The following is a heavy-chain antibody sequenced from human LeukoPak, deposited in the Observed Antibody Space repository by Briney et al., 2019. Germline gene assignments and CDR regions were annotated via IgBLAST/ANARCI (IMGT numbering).Heavy chain of an antibody. Sequence: SETLSLTCTVSGGSISSSTFYWGWIRQPPGKGLEWIGSLYYSGSTYYNPSLKSRVTISVDTSKNQFSLKLSSVTAADTAVYYCARVGYSSSWYGTETGNWFDPWGQGTLVTVSS. CDR1: GGSISSSTFY. D-gene: IGHD6-13*01. CDR2: LYYSGST. CDR3: ARVGYSSSWYGTETGNWFDP. J-gene: IGHJ5*02. V-gene: IGHV4-39*07.